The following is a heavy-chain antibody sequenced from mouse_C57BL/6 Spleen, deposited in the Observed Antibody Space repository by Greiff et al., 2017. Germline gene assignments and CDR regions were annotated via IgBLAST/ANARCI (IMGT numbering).Heavy chain of an antibody. CDR3: ANYGSGPAWFAY. CDR1: GYTFTSYW. V-gene: IGHV1-50*01. Sequence: QVQLQQPGAELVKPGASVKLSCKASGYTFTSYWMQWVKQRPGQGLEWIGEIDPSDSYTNYNQKFKGKATLTVDTSSSTAYMQLSSLTSEDSAVYYCANYGSGPAWFAYWGQGTLVTVSA. CDR2: IDPSDSYT. D-gene: IGHD1-1*01. J-gene: IGHJ3*01.